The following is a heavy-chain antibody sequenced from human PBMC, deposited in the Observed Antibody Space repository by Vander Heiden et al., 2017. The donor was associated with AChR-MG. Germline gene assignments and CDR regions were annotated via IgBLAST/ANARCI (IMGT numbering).Heavy chain of an antibody. V-gene: IGHV4-39*01. J-gene: IGHJ5*02. CDR2: IYYSGGT. Sequence: QLQLQESGPGLVKPSETLSLTCTVSGGSTSSSNYYWGWIRQPPRKGLEWIGSIYYSGGTYYNPALKSRVTISVDTSKNQFSLKLGSVTAADTAVYYCARHYDCTTTSGYGVFDNWFDPWGQGTLVTVSS. D-gene: IGHD2-2*01. CDR1: GGSTSSSNYY. CDR3: ARHYDCTTTSGYGVFDNWFDP.